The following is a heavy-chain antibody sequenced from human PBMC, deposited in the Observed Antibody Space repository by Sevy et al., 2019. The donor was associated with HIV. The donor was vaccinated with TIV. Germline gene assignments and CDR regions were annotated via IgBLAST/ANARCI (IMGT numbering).Heavy chain of an antibody. D-gene: IGHD1-1*01. CDR2: ISFDATNK. J-gene: IGHJ1*01. V-gene: IGHV3-30-3*01. Sequence: GESLKISCAASAFTFNRYSMHWVRQAPGKGLEWVATISFDATNKHYPDSVKGRFTISRDNFQNSRFLQMDGLRPEDTAVYHCALERLSSDVAEYFQNWGQGTLVTVSS. CDR1: AFTFNRYS. CDR3: ALERLSSDVAEYFQN.